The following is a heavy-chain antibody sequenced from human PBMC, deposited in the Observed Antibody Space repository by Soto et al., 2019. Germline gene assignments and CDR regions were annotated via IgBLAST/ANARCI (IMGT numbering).Heavy chain of an antibody. J-gene: IGHJ5*02. Sequence: QVQLQESGPGLVKPSQTLSLTCTVSGGSISSGGYYWSWIRQHPGKGLEWIGYIYYSGSTYYNPSLKSRVTISVDTSKHQFSLKLSSVTAADPAVYYCARDRLMVRGVIGGHWFDPWGQGTLVTVSS. CDR1: GGSISSGGYY. CDR3: ARDRLMVRGVIGGHWFDP. V-gene: IGHV4-31*03. D-gene: IGHD3-10*01. CDR2: IYYSGST.